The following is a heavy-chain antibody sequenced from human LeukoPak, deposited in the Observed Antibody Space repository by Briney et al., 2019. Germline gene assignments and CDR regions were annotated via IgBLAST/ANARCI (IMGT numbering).Heavy chain of an antibody. J-gene: IGHJ4*02. V-gene: IGHV1-2*02. CDR2: INPNSGGT. Sequence: ASVKVSCKASGYTFTGDYMRWVRQAPGQGLEWMGGINPNSGGTNYAQKCQGRVTMTRDTSISTAYMELSRLRSDDTAVYYCARDVRITMVRGVDEPFDYWGQGTLVTVSS. CDR3: ARDVRITMVRGVDEPFDY. D-gene: IGHD3-10*01. CDR1: GYTFTGDY.